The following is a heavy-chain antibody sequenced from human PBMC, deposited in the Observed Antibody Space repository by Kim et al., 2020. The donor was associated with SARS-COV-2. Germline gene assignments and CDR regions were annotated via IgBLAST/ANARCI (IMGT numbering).Heavy chain of an antibody. CDR1: GGSVNTGVYF. J-gene: IGHJ6*03. CDR2: VSFTGTT. D-gene: IGHD2-21*02. V-gene: IGHV4-61*08. CDR3: AGEYGDSGLAPEGHYYYHYHVDV. Sequence: SETLSLTCTVSGGSVNTGVYFWTWIRQTPGQGLEWLGDVSFTGTTTYSPSLRSRVTMSVASSKNQLYLNLVSVTAADTAVYYWAGEYGDSGLAPEGHYYYHYHVDVWGKGTAVTVSS.